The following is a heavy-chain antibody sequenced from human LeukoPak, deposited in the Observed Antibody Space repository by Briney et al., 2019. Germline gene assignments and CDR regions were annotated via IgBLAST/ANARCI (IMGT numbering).Heavy chain of an antibody. CDR1: GYTFTSYF. J-gene: IGHJ4*02. V-gene: IGHV1-46*01. Sequence: ASAKVSCKASGYTFTSYFMHWVRQAPGQGLDWMGIINPSGGSTSYAQKFQGRVTMTRDTSTSAVYMELSSLRSEDTAVYYCARDSADYGDYDYWGQGTLVTVSS. D-gene: IGHD4-17*01. CDR3: ARDSADYGDYDY. CDR2: INPSGGST.